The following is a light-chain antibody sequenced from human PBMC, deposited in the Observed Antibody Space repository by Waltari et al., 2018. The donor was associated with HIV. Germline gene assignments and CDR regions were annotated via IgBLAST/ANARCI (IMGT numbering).Light chain of an antibody. Sequence: QSALTQPRSGSGAPGQSVTIACTGTNNDVGGYYYVSWYQHRPGEAPRLMIYDVNKRPAGVPYRLSGSKSGNTASLTISGLQADDEAQYYCCSYAGSNTPVLFGGGSQLTVL. CDR3: CSYAGSNTPVL. CDR1: NNDVGGYYY. CDR2: DVN. V-gene: IGLV2-11*01. J-gene: IGLJ2*01.